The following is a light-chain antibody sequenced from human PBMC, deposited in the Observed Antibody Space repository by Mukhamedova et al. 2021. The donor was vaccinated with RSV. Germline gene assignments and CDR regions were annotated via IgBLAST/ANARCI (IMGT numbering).Light chain of an antibody. Sequence: WYQRRVHGKAPKLLIYKASTLHSGVPSRFSGSGSGTEFTLTISSLQPDDFATYYCHQYNTYWTFGQGTRVEIK. J-gene: IGKJ1*01. V-gene: IGKV1-5*03. CDR2: KAS. CDR3: HQYNTYWT.